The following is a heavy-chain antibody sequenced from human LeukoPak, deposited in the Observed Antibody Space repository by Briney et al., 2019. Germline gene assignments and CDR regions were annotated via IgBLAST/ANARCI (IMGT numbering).Heavy chain of an antibody. D-gene: IGHD6-13*01. Sequence: SQTLSLPCAISGDSVSSNSGAWNWIRQSPSRVLEWLGRTYYRSKWYNEYAESVKSRINIKPDTSRNQFSLQLNSVTPEDTAVYYCVRDQAGLDYWGQGTLVIVSA. CDR2: TYYRSKWYN. V-gene: IGHV6-1*01. J-gene: IGHJ4*02. CDR3: VRDQAGLDY. CDR1: GDSVSSNSGA.